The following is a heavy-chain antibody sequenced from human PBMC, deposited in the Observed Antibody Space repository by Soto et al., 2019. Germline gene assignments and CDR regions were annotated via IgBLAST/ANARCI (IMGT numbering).Heavy chain of an antibody. CDR3: AKENGYSSSWFEFDY. J-gene: IGHJ4*02. Sequence: EVQLLESRGGLVQPGGSLRLSCAASGFTFSSYAMSWVRQAPGKGLEWVSAISGSGGSTYYADSVKGRFTISRDNSKNTLYLQMNSLRAEDTAAYYCAKENGYSSSWFEFDYWGQGTLVTVSS. V-gene: IGHV3-23*01. D-gene: IGHD6-13*01. CDR2: ISGSGGST. CDR1: GFTFSSYA.